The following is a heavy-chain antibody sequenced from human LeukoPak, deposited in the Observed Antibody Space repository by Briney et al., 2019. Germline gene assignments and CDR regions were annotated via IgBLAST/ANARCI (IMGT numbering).Heavy chain of an antibody. CDR3: ARGARLWELLFDY. CDR2: ISSSSSYI. J-gene: IGHJ4*02. CDR1: GFTVRSYA. Sequence: GGSLRLSCVASGFTVRSYAMSWVRQAPGKGLEWVSSISSSSSYIYYADSVKGRFTISRDNAKNSLYLQMNSLRAEDTAVYYCARGARLWELLFDYWGQGTLVTVSS. V-gene: IGHV3-21*04. D-gene: IGHD1-26*01.